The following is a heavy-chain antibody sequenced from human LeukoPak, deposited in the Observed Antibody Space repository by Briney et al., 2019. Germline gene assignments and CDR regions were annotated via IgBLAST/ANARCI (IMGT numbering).Heavy chain of an antibody. CDR1: GGSISSYY. D-gene: IGHD3-10*01. CDR2: IYYSGGT. J-gene: IGHJ4*02. V-gene: IGHV4-59*01. CDR3: ASGRWLGELDY. Sequence: PSETLSLTCTVSGGSISSYYWSWIRQPPGKGLEWIGYIYYSGGTNYNPSLKSRVTISVDTSKNQFSLKLSSVTAADTAVYYCASGRWLGELDYWGQGTLVTVSS.